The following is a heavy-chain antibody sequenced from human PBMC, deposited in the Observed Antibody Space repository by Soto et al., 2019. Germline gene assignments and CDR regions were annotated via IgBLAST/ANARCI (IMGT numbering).Heavy chain of an antibody. J-gene: IGHJ1*01. V-gene: IGHV3-23*01. CDR1: GFTFSSYV. CDR2: ISGSGGST. D-gene: IGHD3-9*01. CDR3: AKAPGRYFDWAYRFQH. Sequence: PGGSLRLSCAASGFTFSSYVMSWVRQAPGKGLEWVSAISGSGGSTYYADSVKGRFTISGDNSKNTLYLQMNSLRAEDTAVYSCAKAPGRYFDWAYRFQHWGQGTLVTVSS.